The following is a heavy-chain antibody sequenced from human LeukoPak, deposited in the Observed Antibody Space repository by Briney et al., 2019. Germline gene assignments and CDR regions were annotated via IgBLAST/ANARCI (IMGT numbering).Heavy chain of an antibody. J-gene: IGHJ4*02. CDR1: GFSFNSYW. V-gene: IGHV3-7*01. D-gene: IGHD6-19*01. CDR3: GRFGYVAGIDL. Sequence: GGSLRLSCAAPGFSFNSYWMTWVRQPPGRGLEWVANIDPAGTDTYYVDPVKGRFTISRDNAKNLVYLQMNTLRAEDTAVYSCGRFGYVAGIDLWGQGTLVTVSS. CDR2: IDPAGTDT.